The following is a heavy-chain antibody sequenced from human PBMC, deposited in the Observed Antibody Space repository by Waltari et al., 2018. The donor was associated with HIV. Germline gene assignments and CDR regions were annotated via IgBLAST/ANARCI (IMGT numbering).Heavy chain of an antibody. V-gene: IGHV3-7*01. J-gene: IGHJ4*02. Sequence: EVQLIQSAGGRVRRGGSLRLSCVASGFVVSDYWVTWVRQAPGEGLECETSMKEDGSETHQMESVKSRCTISRDDANNSIHLDMTNMGASDTAVYFCARDSEWLYSAVIDLWGGGSLVTVSS. CDR2: MKEDGSET. CDR3: ARDSEWLYSAVIDL. D-gene: IGHD6-19*01. CDR1: GFVVSDYW.